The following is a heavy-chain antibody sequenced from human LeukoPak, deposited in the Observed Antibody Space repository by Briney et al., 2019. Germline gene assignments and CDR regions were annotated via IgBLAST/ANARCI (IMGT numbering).Heavy chain of an antibody. CDR2: IIPTTGLA. Sequence: ASVKVSCKASGGTFTNLAISWVRQAPGQGLEWMGRIIPTTGLANYAQKFQGRVTITADNSTSTAYMELSSLRSEDTAVYYCARAPPRLDGYILYYWGQGTLVTVSS. V-gene: IGHV1-69*04. CDR1: GGTFTNLA. CDR3: ARAPPRLDGYILYY. J-gene: IGHJ4*02. D-gene: IGHD5-24*01.